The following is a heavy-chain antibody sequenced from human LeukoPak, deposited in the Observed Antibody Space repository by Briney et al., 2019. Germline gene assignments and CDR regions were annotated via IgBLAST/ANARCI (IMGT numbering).Heavy chain of an antibody. J-gene: IGHJ4*02. V-gene: IGHV4-39*01. D-gene: IGHD3-22*01. CDR1: GGSISSRSSY. CDR3: ASRASSGSSFDY. CDR2: LSYSGLA. Sequence: SETLSLTCAVSGGSISSRSSYWGWIRQPPGKGLEWIASLSYSGLAYYYPSLKRRVTISVDTSKNQFSLRLSTVTAADTAVYYCASRASSGSSFDYWGQGTLVTVSS.